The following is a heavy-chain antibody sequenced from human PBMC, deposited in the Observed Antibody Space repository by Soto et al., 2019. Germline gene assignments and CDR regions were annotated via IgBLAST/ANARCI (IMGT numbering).Heavy chain of an antibody. CDR2: IYYSGST. CDR1: GGSISSYY. V-gene: IGHV4-59*08. CDR3: ATTSGYDAGGYYYYMDV. Sequence: SETLSLTCTVSGGSISSYYWSWIRQPPGKGLEWIGYIYYSGSTNYNPSLKSRVTISVDTSKNQFSLKLSSVTAADTAVYYCATTSGYDAGGYYYYMDVWGKGTTVTVSS. J-gene: IGHJ6*03. D-gene: IGHD5-12*01.